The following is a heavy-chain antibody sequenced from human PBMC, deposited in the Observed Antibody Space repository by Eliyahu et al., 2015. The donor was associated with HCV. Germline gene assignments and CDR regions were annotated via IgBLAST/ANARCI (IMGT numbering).Heavy chain of an antibody. CDR1: GFTFSSYG. CDR3: AKDGPGKPGGGWFGELSHYYYYYGMDV. J-gene: IGHJ6*02. CDR2: ISYDGSNK. Sequence: QVQLVESGGGVVQPGRSLRLSCAASGFTFSSYGMHWVRQSPGQGLGWVAVISYDGSNKYYADSVKGRFTISRDNSKNTLYLQMNSLRAEDTAVYYCAKDGPGKPGGGWFGELSHYYYYYGMDVWGQGTTVTVSS. D-gene: IGHD3-10*01. V-gene: IGHV3-30*18.